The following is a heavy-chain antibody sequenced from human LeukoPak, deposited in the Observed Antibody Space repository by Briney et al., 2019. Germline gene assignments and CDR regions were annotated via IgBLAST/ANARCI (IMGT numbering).Heavy chain of an antibody. J-gene: IGHJ4*02. CDR2: IIPDGKTQ. D-gene: IGHD4-17*01. CDR3: TKEFYGDYR. Sequence: GGSLMLSCPATIFTVSIYGVHWVRQAPGKGLVWVSRIIPDGKTQRYADSVQGRFPISRVDNKNTLYMQIHSLSVDNTAVYCCTKEFYGDYRWGQGTLVSVSS. V-gene: IGHV3-74*01. CDR1: IFTVSIYG.